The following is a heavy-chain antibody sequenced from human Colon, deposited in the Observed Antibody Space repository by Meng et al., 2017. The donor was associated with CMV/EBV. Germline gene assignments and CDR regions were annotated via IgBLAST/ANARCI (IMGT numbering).Heavy chain of an antibody. Sequence: TFSWSSMHWFRQAPGKGLLWFSRINGDGSIFNYADSVRGQFTISRDNVENTLFLQMNSLRADDTAVYYCARDFFNGAYSSPGDDFDYWGLGTLVTVSS. CDR3: ARDFFNGAYSSPGDDFDY. J-gene: IGHJ4*02. V-gene: IGHV3-74*01. D-gene: IGHD5-18*01. CDR1: TFSWSS. CDR2: INGDGSIF.